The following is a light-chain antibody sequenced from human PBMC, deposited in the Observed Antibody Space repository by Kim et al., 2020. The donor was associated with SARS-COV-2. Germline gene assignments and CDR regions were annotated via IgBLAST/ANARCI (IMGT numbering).Light chain of an antibody. CDR2: DDS. V-gene: IGLV2-14*04. CDR3: SSYTSSSTLV. CDR1: SCDVGSYND. J-gene: IGLJ3*02. Sequence: QSLTISCNGTSCDVGSYNDVSWYQQHPGKAPKLMINDDSKRPSGVSNRFAGSKSGNTASLTISGLQAEDEADYYCSSYTSSSTLVFGGGTKLTVL.